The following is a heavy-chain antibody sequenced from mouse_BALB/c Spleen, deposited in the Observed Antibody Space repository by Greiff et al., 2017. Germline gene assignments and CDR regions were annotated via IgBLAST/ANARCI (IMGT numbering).Heavy chain of an antibody. CDR1: GFTFSDYY. Sequence: EVHLVESGGGLVKPGGSLKLSCAASGFTFSDYYMYWVRQTPEKRLEWVATISDGGSYTYYPDSVKGRFTISRDNAKNNLYLQMSSLKSEDTAMYYCARDPYDDYSWFAYWGQGTLVTVSA. CDR2: ISDGGSYT. J-gene: IGHJ3*01. V-gene: IGHV5-4*02. CDR3: ARDPYDDYSWFAY. D-gene: IGHD2-3*01.